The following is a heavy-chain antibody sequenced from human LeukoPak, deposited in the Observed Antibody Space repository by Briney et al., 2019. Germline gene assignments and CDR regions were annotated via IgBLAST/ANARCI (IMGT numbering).Heavy chain of an antibody. CDR1: GYSFTSYR. J-gene: IGHJ4*02. CDR2: IYPGDSDT. Sequence: GESLKISCKGSGYSFTSYRIGWVRQMPGEGLEWMGIIYPGDSDTRYSPSFQGQVTISADRSINTAYLQWSSLKASDTAMYYCARRSSHGGYYYIDYWGQGTLVTVSS. CDR3: ARRSSHGGYYYIDY. V-gene: IGHV5-51*01. D-gene: IGHD3-10*01.